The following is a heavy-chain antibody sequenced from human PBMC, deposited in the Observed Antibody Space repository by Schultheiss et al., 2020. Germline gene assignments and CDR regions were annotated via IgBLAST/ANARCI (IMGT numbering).Heavy chain of an antibody. CDR2: ISGSGGST. CDR1: GFTFDDYA. CDR3: ARGFGIVVDTYYFDY. V-gene: IGHV3-23*01. J-gene: IGHJ4*02. Sequence: GESLKISCAASGFTFDDYAMHWVRQAPGKGLVWVSAISGSGGSTYYADSVKGRFTISRDNAKNSLYLQMNSLRAEDTAVYYCARGFGIVVDTYYFDYWGQGTLGTVSS. D-gene: IGHD3-22*01.